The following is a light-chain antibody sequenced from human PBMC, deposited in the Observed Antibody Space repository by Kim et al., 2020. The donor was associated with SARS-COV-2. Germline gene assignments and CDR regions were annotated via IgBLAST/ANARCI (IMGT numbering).Light chain of an antibody. J-gene: IGLJ3*02. CDR1: STNIGSNA. CDR3: AAWDDSLYGRR. Sequence: GQRATISCSGSSTNIGSNAVSWYQQLQGTAPKLVVYSNDQRPSGVPDRFSGSRSGTSASLAISGLQSEDEADYYCAAWDDSLYGRRFGGGTKVTVL. CDR2: SND. V-gene: IGLV1-44*01.